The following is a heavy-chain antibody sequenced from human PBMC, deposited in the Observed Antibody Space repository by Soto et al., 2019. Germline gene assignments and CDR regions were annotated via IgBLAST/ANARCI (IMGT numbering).Heavy chain of an antibody. D-gene: IGHD3-10*01. CDR3: AREPYYYGSGSRSTSWFDP. CDR2: IYYSGST. Sequence: SETLSLTCSVSGVSVTTGGGYYWSWIRQHPGKGLEWIGYIYYSGSTYYNPSLKSRVTISVDTSKNQFSLKLSSVTAADTAVYYRAREPYYYGSGSRSTSWFDPWAQGTLVTVSS. V-gene: IGHV4-30-4*08. CDR1: GVSVTTGGGYY. J-gene: IGHJ5*02.